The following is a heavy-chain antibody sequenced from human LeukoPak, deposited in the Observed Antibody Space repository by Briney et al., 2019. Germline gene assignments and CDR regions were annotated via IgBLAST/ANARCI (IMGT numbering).Heavy chain of an antibody. CDR2: MSGSGDST. D-gene: IGHD1-1*01. Sequence: LAGGSLRLSCAASGFTFISYGMSWVRQAPGKGMEWVSFMSGSGDSTYYADSVKGRFTISRDNSKNTLYLQMNSLRADDTAVYYCAKGRVRQFDPFDYWGQGTLVTVSS. CDR3: AKGRVRQFDPFDY. V-gene: IGHV3-23*01. CDR1: GFTFISYG. J-gene: IGHJ4*02.